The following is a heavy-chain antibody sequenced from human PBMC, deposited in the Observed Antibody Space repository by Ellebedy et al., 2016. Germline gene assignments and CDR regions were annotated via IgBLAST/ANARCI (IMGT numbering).Heavy chain of an antibody. CDR1: GFTFDDYA. J-gene: IGHJ4*02. CDR2: ISWNSAAI. CDR3: AKGTMDYLHH. D-gene: IGHD3-10*01. Sequence: GGSLRLXXATSGFTFDDYALHWVRQVPGKGLEWVSGISWNSAAIGYGEAVKGRFTIPRDSAKNYLYLQMNSLRVEDTALYFCAKGTMDYLHHWGQGTLVTVSS. V-gene: IGHV3-9*01.